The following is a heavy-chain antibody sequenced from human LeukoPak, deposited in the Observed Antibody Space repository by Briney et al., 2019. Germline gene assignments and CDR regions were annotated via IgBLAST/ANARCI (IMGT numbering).Heavy chain of an antibody. J-gene: IGHJ3*02. CDR3: VKEIDTLGTNAFDI. V-gene: IGHV3-43*02. D-gene: IGHD2-15*01. CDR2: VSGDGVKT. Sequence: GLCLRLSCAASGFSFYDYPMHWVRPAPGKGLEWVSLVSGDGVKTYYADSVRGRFTISRDNSKDSLYRQMNSLRTEDTAMYYCVKEIDTLGTNAFDIWGQGTMVTVSS. CDR1: GFSFYDYP.